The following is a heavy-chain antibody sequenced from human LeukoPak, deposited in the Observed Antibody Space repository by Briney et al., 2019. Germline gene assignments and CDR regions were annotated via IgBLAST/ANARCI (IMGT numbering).Heavy chain of an antibody. CDR1: GFTFSSYG. J-gene: IGHJ3*02. D-gene: IGHD4-17*01. V-gene: IGHV3-30*03. CDR3: ARHDYGDYLDAFDI. CDR2: ISYDGSNK. Sequence: PGGSLRLSCAASGFTFSSYGMHWVRQAPGKGLEWVAVISYDGSNKYYADSVKGRFTISRDNSKNTLYLQMNSLRAEDTAVYYCARHDYGDYLDAFDIWGQGTMVTVSS.